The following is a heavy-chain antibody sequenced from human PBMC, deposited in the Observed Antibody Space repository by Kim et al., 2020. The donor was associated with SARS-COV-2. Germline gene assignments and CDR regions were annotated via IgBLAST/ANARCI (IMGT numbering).Heavy chain of an antibody. CDR3: ARYVGGFYYRQLRYFDWFWFDP. CDR2: IYYSGST. Sequence: SETLSLTCTVSGGSISSYYWSWIRQPPGKGLEWIGYIYYSGSTNYNPSLKSRVTISVDTSKNQFSLKLSSVTAADTAVYYCARYVGGFYYRQLRYFDWFWFDPWGQGTLVTVSS. J-gene: IGHJ5*02. D-gene: IGHD3-9*01. V-gene: IGHV4-59*08. CDR1: GGSISSYY.